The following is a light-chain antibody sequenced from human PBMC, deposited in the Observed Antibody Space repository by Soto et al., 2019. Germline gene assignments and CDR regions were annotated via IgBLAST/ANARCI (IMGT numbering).Light chain of an antibody. CDR2: GNS. V-gene: IGLV1-40*01. Sequence: QAVVTQPPSVSGAPGQRVTISCTGSSSKIGAGYDVHWYQQLPGTAPKLLIYGNSNRPSGVPDRFSGSKSGTSASLAISGLQAEDEADYYCQSYDSSLGAIFGGGTKLTVL. CDR1: SSKIGAGYD. CDR3: QSYDSSLGAI. J-gene: IGLJ2*01.